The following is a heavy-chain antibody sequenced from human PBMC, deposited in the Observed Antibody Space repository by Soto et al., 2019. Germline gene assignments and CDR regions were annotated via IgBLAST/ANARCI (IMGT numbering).Heavy chain of an antibody. D-gene: IGHD3-22*01. CDR3: ATEYSSVLEYFDY. V-gene: IGHV3-11*06. Sequence: VKVLEPGGGLVQSGGSLRLSCEASGFTFSDHYMSWIRQAPGKGLEWVSYISSSTFYTNYADSVKGRFTISRDNAKNSLYLQMNSLRAEDMAVYSCATEYSSVLEYFDYWGQGILVTVSS. CDR2: ISSSTFYT. CDR1: GFTFSDHY. J-gene: IGHJ4*02.